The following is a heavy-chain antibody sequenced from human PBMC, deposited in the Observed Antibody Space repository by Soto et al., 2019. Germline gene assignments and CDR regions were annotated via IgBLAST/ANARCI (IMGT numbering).Heavy chain of an antibody. CDR3: ARGSAFIGIDY. CDR2: IGTSGSYI. J-gene: IGHJ4*02. V-gene: IGHV3-21*01. D-gene: IGHD1-26*01. Sequence: EVQLVESGGGLVKPGGSLRLSCAVSGFIFSRYSMNWVRQAPGKGLEWVSSIGTSGSYIYDTDSVKGRFTISRDNTKDSLYMQLNSLRAEDTDIYDRARGSAFIGIDYWGQGTPVTVSS. CDR1: GFIFSRYS.